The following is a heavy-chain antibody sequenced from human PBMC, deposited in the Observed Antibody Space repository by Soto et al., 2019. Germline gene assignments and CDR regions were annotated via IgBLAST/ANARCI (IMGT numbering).Heavy chain of an antibody. CDR2: IKQDGSEK. V-gene: IGHV3-7*01. D-gene: IGHD3-3*01. J-gene: IGHJ6*03. CDR3: AREVHSYYDFWSGYPRPYYYYYYMDV. CDR1: GFTFSSYW. Sequence: PGGSLRLSCAASGFTFSSYWMSWVRQAPGKGLEWVANIKQDGSEKYYVDSVKGRFTISRDNAKNSLYLQMNSLRAEDTAVYYCAREVHSYYDFWSGYPRPYYYYYYMDVWGKGTTVTVSS.